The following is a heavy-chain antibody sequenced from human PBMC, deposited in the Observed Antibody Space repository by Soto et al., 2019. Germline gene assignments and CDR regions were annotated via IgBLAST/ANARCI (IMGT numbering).Heavy chain of an antibody. V-gene: IGHV3-7*05. CDR3: AREPHGFLEESSVFAFDV. D-gene: IGHD3-3*01. CDR1: GFTFRSYW. J-gene: IGHJ3*01. Sequence: GGSLRLSCVASGFTFRSYWMSWVRQPPGKGLEWVANIRRDGGEKYYVDSVKGRFTISRDNAKNSLLLQMNSLRAEDTAVYYCAREPHGFLEESSVFAFDVWGQGTMVTVSS. CDR2: IRRDGGEK.